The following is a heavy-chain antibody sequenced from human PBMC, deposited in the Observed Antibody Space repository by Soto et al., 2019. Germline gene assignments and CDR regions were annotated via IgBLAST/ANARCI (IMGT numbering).Heavy chain of an antibody. V-gene: IGHV1-69*12. D-gene: IGHD3-22*01. CDR1: GGTFSSYT. J-gene: IGHJ6*02. CDR2: IIPIFGTA. Sequence: QVQLVQSGAEVKKPGSSVKVSCKASGGTFSSYTISWVRQAPGQGLEWMGGIIPIFGTANYAQRFQGRVTITAEESTSTAYMELSSLRSEDTAVYYCAGQGESSGSYYYGMDVWGQGTTVIVSS. CDR3: AGQGESSGSYYYGMDV.